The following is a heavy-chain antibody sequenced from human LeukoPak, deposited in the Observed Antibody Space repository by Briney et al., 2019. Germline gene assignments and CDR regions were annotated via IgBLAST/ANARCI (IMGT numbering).Heavy chain of an antibody. Sequence: HAGGSLILSCAASGFTFSRYWMTWVRQAPGKGLEWVANIKQDGSEEYYVDAVKGRFTISRNNAKNSLYLQMNSLRAEDTAVYYCAREGSASYYSAFDFWGQGTMVTVSS. V-gene: IGHV3-7*04. D-gene: IGHD3-10*01. J-gene: IGHJ3*01. CDR1: GFTFSRYW. CDR3: AREGSASYYSAFDF. CDR2: IKQDGSEE.